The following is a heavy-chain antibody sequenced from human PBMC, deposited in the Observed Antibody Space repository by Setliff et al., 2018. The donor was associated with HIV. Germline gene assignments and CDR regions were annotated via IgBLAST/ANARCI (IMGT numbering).Heavy chain of an antibody. CDR2: ISGGGGNT. CDR1: RFTFSDYH. V-gene: IGHV3-23*01. J-gene: IGHJ4*02. Sequence: GGSLRLSCAASRFTFSDYHMSWIRQAPGKGLEWVSAISGGGGNTYHADSVKGRFTISRDNSKNTLYLQMNSLRAEDAAVYYCAKGVIGYSYDLYYFDCWGQGALVTVSS. CDR3: AKGVIGYSYDLYYFDC. D-gene: IGHD5-18*01.